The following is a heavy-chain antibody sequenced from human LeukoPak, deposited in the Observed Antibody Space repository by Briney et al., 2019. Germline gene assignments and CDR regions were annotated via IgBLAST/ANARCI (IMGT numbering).Heavy chain of an antibody. D-gene: IGHD3-9*01. CDR2: INPNSGGT. V-gene: IGHV1-2*02. Sequence: GASVKVSCKASGYTFTGYYMHWVRQAPGQGLEWMGWINPNSGGTNYAQKFQGRVTMTRDTSISTAYMELSRLRSDDTAVYYCARDRDYDILTGYNLDYWGQGTLVTVSS. CDR1: GYTFTGYY. CDR3: ARDRDYDILTGYNLDY. J-gene: IGHJ4*02.